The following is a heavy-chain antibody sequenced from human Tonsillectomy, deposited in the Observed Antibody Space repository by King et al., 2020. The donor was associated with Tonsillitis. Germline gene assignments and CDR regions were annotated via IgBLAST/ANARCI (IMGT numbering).Heavy chain of an antibody. CDR3: ARDLTRDRGRPSGYGPHFDY. CDR1: GFTVSSNY. CDR2: IYSGGST. Sequence: QLVQSGGGLVQPGGSLRLSCAASGFTVSSNYMSWVRQAPGKGLEWVSVIYSGGSTYYADSVKGRFTISRDNSKNTLYLQMNSLRAEDTAVYYCARDLTRDRGRPSGYGPHFDYWGQGTLVTVSS. D-gene: IGHD5-12*01. J-gene: IGHJ4*02. V-gene: IGHV3-66*01.